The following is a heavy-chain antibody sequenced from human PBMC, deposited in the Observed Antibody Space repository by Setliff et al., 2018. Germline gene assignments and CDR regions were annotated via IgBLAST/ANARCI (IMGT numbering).Heavy chain of an antibody. CDR2: IIPTFGT. D-gene: IGHD5-18*01. CDR1: GGTFSSYV. Sequence: GASVKVSCKASGGTFSSYVISWVREAPGQGLEWMGGIIPTFGTNYAQKFQGRVTITADESTSTAYMELSGLTSEDTAVYYCASHFLTVMKYYYYMDVWGKGTTVTVSS. V-gene: IGHV1-69*13. J-gene: IGHJ6*03. CDR3: ASHFLTVMKYYYYMDV.